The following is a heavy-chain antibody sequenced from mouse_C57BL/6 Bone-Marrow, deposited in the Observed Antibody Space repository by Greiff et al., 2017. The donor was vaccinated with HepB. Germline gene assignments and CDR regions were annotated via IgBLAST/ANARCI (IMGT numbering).Heavy chain of an antibody. D-gene: IGHD1-1*01. CDR2: ISSGGSYT. CDR1: GFTFSSYG. V-gene: IGHV5-6*01. CDR3: ASPLLPRGAFDY. Sequence: EVKLMESGGDLVKPGGSLKLSCAASGFTFSSYGMAWVRQTPDKGLEWVATISSGGSYTYYPDRVKGRFTISRDNAKNTLYLQMSSLKSEATAMYSCASPLLPRGAFDYWGQGTSVTVSS. J-gene: IGHJ4*01.